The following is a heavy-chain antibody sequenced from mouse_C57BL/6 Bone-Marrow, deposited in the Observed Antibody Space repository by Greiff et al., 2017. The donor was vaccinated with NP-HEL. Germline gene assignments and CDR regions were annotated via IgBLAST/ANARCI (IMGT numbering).Heavy chain of an antibody. CDR3: ARQRYDYAFDY. CDR1: GFTFSSYG. Sequence: EVHLVESGGDLVKPGGSLKLSCAASGFTFSSYGMSWVRQTPDKRLEWVATISSGGSYTYYPDSVKGRFTISRENAKNTLYLQMSSLKSEDTAMYYCARQRYDYAFDYWGQGTTLTVSS. V-gene: IGHV5-6*01. D-gene: IGHD2-4*01. CDR2: ISSGGSYT. J-gene: IGHJ2*01.